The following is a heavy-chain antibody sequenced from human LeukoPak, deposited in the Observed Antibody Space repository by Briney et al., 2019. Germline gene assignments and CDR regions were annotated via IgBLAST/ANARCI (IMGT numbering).Heavy chain of an antibody. CDR3: AKGAEIDH. J-gene: IGHJ4*02. CDR2: MTGPADTT. V-gene: IGHV3-23*01. Sequence: GGSLRLSCAPSGSNFNNFAMSWVRQAPGKGPEWLSAMTGPADTTYYAESVKGRFTISRDYSKSMVYLQMNSLRVEDTAIYYCAKGAEIDHWGQGTLVSVSS. CDR1: GSNFNNFA.